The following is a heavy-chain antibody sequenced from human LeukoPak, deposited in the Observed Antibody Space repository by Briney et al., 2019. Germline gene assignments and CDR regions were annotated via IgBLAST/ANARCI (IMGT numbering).Heavy chain of an antibody. CDR3: ASRPADTTWYGVFDY. CDR2: IFNTGNT. V-gene: IGHV4-59*11. Sequence: SETLSLTCSVSGGSINSHYWSWVRQPPGKRLEWIGYIFNTGNTNYNPSLASRVTMSVDTSRAQFFLRLSPVTAADTAIYYCASRPADTTWYGVFDYWSQGTLVTVSS. J-gene: IGHJ4*02. D-gene: IGHD3-10*01. CDR1: GGSINSHY.